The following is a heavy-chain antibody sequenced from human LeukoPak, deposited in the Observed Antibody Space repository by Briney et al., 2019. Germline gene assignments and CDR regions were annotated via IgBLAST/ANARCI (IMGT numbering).Heavy chain of an antibody. Sequence: GGSLRLSCAASGFAFSSFAMSWVRQAPGRGLEWVSVISGSGSSTFYADSVTGRFTISRDNSKNTLYLQMNSLRTEDTAVYYCAKEIGPLGDWGQGTLVTVSS. CDR1: GFAFSSFA. CDR2: ISGSGSST. J-gene: IGHJ4*02. D-gene: IGHD3-10*01. CDR3: AKEIGPLGD. V-gene: IGHV3-23*01.